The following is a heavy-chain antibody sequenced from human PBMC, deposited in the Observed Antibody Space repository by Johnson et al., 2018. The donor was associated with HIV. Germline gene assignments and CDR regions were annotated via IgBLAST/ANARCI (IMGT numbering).Heavy chain of an antibody. V-gene: IGHV3-30*04. Sequence: QVQLVESGGGVVQPGRSLRLSCAASGFTFSSYAMHWVRQAPGQGLEWVAVISHDGSNKYYADSVKGRFTISRDNSKNTLYLQMNSLGAEDTAVYYCARDSTPWGDDYVDYAFDIWGQGTMVIVSS. CDR3: ARDSTPWGDDYVDYAFDI. D-gene: IGHD4/OR15-4a*01. CDR1: GFTFSSYA. J-gene: IGHJ3*02. CDR2: ISHDGSNK.